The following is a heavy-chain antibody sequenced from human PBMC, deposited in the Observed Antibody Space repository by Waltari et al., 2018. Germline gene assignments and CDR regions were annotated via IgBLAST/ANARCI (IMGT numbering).Heavy chain of an antibody. V-gene: IGHV4-34*01. J-gene: IGHJ5*02. CDR3: ARGRYGSGSYFDP. CDR1: GGSFRGYY. CDR2: INHSGST. D-gene: IGHD3-10*01. Sequence: QVQLQQWGAGLLKPSETLSLTCAVYGGSFRGYYWSWIRQPPGKGLEWIGEINHSGSTNYNPSLKSRVTISVDTSKNQFSLKLSSVTAADTAVYYCARGRYGSGSYFDPWGQGTLVTVSS.